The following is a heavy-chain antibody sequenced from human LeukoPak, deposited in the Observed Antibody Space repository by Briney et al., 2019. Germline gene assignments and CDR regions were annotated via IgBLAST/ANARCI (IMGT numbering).Heavy chain of an antibody. CDR3: AREALFSSGSKGGYYYYGMDV. V-gene: IGHV4-4*07. J-gene: IGHJ6*02. CDR1: GGSISSYY. CDR2: IYTSGST. D-gene: IGHD3-10*01. Sequence: SETLSLTCTVSGGSISSYYWSWIRQPAGKGLEWIGRIYTSGSTNYNPSLKSRVTMSVDTSKNQFSLKLSSLTAADTAVYYCAREALFSSGSKGGYYYYGMDVWGQGTTVTVSS.